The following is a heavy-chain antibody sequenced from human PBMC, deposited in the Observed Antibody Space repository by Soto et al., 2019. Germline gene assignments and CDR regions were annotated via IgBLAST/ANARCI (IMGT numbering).Heavy chain of an antibody. CDR1: GITFSRYG. CDR2: ISYDGSNK. CDR3: AKERTSWFSGGARYYHGMDV. V-gene: IGHV3-30*18. Sequence: PVGSLRLSCAASGITFSRYGVHWVRQAPGKGLEWVAVISYDGSNKDYADSVKGRFTISRDNSKNTLYLQMNSLRAEDTAVYYCAKERTSWFSGGARYYHGMDVWGQGTTVTVSS. J-gene: IGHJ6*02. D-gene: IGHD2-2*01.